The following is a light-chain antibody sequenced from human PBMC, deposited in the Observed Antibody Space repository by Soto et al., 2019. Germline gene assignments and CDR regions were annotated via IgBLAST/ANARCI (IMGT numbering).Light chain of an antibody. Sequence: QPVLTQPPSASGTPGQRVTISCSGGNSNIGRNTVNWYQQPPGTAPKLLMFTNNQRPSGVPDRFSGSKSGTSASLAISGLQSEDEADYYCAAWDDSLNGVVFGGGTKLTVL. CDR1: NSNIGRNT. CDR3: AAWDDSLNGVV. V-gene: IGLV1-44*01. CDR2: TNN. J-gene: IGLJ2*01.